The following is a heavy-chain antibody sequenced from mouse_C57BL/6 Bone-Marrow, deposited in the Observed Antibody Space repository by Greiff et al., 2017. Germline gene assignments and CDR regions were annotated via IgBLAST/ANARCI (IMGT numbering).Heavy chain of an antibody. V-gene: IGHV1-55*01. CDR1: GYTFTSYW. J-gene: IGHJ2*01. Sequence: VQLQQSGAELVKPGASVKMSCKASGYTFTSYWITWVKQRPGQGLEWIGDIYPGGGSTKYKEKFQGKATLTVDTSSSTAYMQLSSLTSEDSAVDYFARSGDSSGYWGQGTTLTGSS. CDR3: ARSGDSSGY. CDR2: IYPGGGST. D-gene: IGHD3-2*02.